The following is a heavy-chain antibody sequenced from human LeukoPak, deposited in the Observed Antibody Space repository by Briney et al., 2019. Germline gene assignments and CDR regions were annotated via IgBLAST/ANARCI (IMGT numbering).Heavy chain of an antibody. CDR3: AKSLAAAGISWFDP. V-gene: IGHV3-23*01. D-gene: IGHD6-13*01. Sequence: GGSLRLSCAASGFTFSSYAMSWVRQAPGKGLEWVSAISGSGGSTYYADSVKGRFTISRGNSKNTLYLQMNSLRAEDTAVYYCAKSLAAAGISWFDPWGQGTLVTVSS. J-gene: IGHJ5*02. CDR2: ISGSGGST. CDR1: GFTFSSYA.